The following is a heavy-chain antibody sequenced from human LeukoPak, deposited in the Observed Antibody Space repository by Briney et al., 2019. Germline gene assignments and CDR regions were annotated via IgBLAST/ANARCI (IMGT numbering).Heavy chain of an antibody. V-gene: IGHV4-59*08. CDR1: GGSISSYY. D-gene: IGHD6-13*01. CDR3: ARRSSSSWYPFDY. CDR2: IYYSGST. J-gene: IGHJ4*02. Sequence: PSETLFLTCTVSGGSISSYYWSWIRHPPGKVLEWIGYIYYSGSTNYNPSLKSRVTISVDTSKNQFSLKLSSVTAADTAVYYCARRSSSSWYPFDYWGQGTLVTVSS.